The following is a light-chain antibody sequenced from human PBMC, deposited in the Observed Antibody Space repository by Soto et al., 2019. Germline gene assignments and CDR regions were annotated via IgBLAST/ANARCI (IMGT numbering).Light chain of an antibody. CDR2: DVT. CDR3: SSYTSNNTRV. CDR1: SSDVGGYSF. V-gene: IGLV2-14*03. J-gene: IGLJ1*01. Sequence: SVLPQPASVSGSPGQSITISCTGSSSDVGGYSFVSWYQQHPDKAPKLMIYDVTNRPSGVSDRFSGSKSGNTASLTISGLQAEDEADYSCSSYTSNNTRVFGTGTKVTVL.